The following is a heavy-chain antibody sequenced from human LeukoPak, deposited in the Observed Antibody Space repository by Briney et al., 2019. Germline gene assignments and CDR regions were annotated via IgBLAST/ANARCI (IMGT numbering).Heavy chain of an antibody. CDR3: ATTNERDDCFDY. CDR2: IRYDGSNK. J-gene: IGHJ4*02. D-gene: IGHD1-1*01. V-gene: IGHV3-30*02. CDR1: GFTFSSYG. Sequence: PGGSLRLSCAASGFTFSSYGMHWVRQAPGKGLEWVAFIRYDGSNKYYADSVKGRFTISRDNSKNTLYLQMNSLRAEDTAVYYCATTNERDDCFDYWGQGTLVTVSS.